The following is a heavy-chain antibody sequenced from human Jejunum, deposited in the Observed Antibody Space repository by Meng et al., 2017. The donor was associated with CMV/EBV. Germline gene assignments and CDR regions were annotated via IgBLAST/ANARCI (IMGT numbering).Heavy chain of an antibody. V-gene: IGHV3-23*01. D-gene: IGHD3-16*01. CDR2: IMGSSVST. CDR1: GFAFRNYA. J-gene: IGHJ4*02. Sequence: GFAFRNYAVSWVRQAPGRGLEWVAAIMGSSVSTYYADSVKGRFTISRDNSKNTLYREMNSLRAEDTAQYYCAKDTLRGPGGPFDSWGQGTLVTVSS. CDR3: AKDTLRGPGGPFDS.